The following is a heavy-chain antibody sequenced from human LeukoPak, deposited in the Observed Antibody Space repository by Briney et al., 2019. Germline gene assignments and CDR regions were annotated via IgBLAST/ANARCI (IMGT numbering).Heavy chain of an antibody. CDR1: GVSFSNYG. D-gene: IGHD3-10*01. CDR3: AKRTSTGSTDLYYSYMDV. V-gene: IGHV3-30*02. J-gene: IGHJ6*03. Sequence: GGSLRLSCAASGVSFSNYGMHWVRQAPGKGLEWVAYIWHDVSDRYYGDSVKGRFTISRDNSKNTLYLQMNSLRVEDTAVYYCAKRTSTGSTDLYYSYMDVWGKGTTVTVS. CDR2: IWHDVSDR.